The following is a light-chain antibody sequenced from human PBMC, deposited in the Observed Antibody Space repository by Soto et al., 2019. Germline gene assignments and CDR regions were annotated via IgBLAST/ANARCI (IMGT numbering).Light chain of an antibody. CDR3: SSYTTTGTQV. CDR2: DVS. Sequence: QSALTQPASVSGSPGQSITVSCTGTTSDVGGFDYVSWYQQRPGKAPKLMIFDVSNRPSGVSDRFSGSKSGNTASLTISGLQAEDEADYYCSSYTTTGTQVFGTGTKVTVL. V-gene: IGLV2-14*03. CDR1: TSDVGGFDY. J-gene: IGLJ1*01.